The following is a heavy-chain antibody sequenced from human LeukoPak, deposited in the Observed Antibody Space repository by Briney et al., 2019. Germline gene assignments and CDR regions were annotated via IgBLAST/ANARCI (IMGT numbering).Heavy chain of an antibody. D-gene: IGHD5-24*01. Sequence: PSETLSLTCAVYGGSFSGYYWSWIRQPPGKGLEWIGEINHSGSTNYNPSLKSRVTISVGTSKNQFSLKLSSVTAADTAVYYCARHAPAGYNYRGYFDYWGQGTLVTVSS. CDR1: GGSFSGYY. CDR3: ARHAPAGYNYRGYFDY. J-gene: IGHJ4*02. CDR2: INHSGST. V-gene: IGHV4-34*01.